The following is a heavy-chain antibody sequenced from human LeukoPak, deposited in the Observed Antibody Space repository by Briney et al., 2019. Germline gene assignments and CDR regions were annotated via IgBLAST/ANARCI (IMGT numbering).Heavy chain of an antibody. CDR3: AKDLAAGSIGYFHL. Sequence: GGSLRLSCAASGFTVSNNHMNWVRQAPGKGLEWVSVIHSADTTYYADSVKGRFTISRDNSKNTLNLQMNSLRVEDTAVYYCAKDLAAGSIGYFHLWGQGTPVTVSS. J-gene: IGHJ1*01. V-gene: IGHV3-53*05. CDR2: IHSADTT. CDR1: GFTVSNNH. D-gene: IGHD6-13*01.